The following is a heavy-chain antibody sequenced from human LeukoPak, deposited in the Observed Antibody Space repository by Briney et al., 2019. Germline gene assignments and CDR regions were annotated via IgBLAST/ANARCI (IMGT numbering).Heavy chain of an antibody. CDR3: ARGPLTYYDILTGYADY. V-gene: IGHV3-74*01. CDR1: GFTFSSYW. D-gene: IGHD3-9*01. CDR2: INTDGSST. Sequence: PGGSLRLSCAASGFTFSSYWMHWVRQAPGKGLVWVSRINTDGSSTSYADSVKGRFTISRDNAKNTLYLQMNSLRAEDTAVYYCARGPLTYYDILTGYADYWGQGTLVTVSS. J-gene: IGHJ4*02.